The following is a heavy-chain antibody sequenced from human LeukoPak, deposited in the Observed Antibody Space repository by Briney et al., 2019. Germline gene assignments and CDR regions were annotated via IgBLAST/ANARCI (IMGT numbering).Heavy chain of an antibody. J-gene: IGHJ3*02. D-gene: IGHD3-22*01. V-gene: IGHV3-53*01. Sequence: GGSLRLSCAASGFTVSSTHMVWVRQAPGKGLEWVSVTYTGGNSYYAGSVKGRLIISRDISKNTLYLQMNSLRAEDSALYYCARGGRGSAAVVAPRSFDIWGQGTMVTVSS. CDR3: ARGGRGSAAVVAPRSFDI. CDR1: GFTVSSTH. CDR2: TYTGGNS.